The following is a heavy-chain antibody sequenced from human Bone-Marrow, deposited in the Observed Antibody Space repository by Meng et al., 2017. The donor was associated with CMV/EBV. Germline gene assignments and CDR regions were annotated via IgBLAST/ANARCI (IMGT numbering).Heavy chain of an antibody. CDR2: INHSGST. Sequence: GSLRLSCAVYGGSFRGYYWSWIRQPPGKGLEWIGEINHSGSTNYNPSLKSRVTISVDTSKNQFSLKLSSVTAADTAVYYCARRSVVVPAASFDYWGQGTLVTVSS. CDR3: ARRSVVVPAASFDY. CDR1: GGSFRGYY. D-gene: IGHD2-2*01. J-gene: IGHJ4*02. V-gene: IGHV4-34*01.